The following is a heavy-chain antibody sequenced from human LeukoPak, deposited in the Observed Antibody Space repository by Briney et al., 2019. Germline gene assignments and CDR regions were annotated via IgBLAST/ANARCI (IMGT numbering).Heavy chain of an antibody. CDR2: ISSGGTTI. V-gene: IGHV3-48*03. CDR1: GMSFSSYE. CDR3: ASARLYSSSWYCYFDY. J-gene: IGHJ4*02. Sequence: PGGSLRLSCAASGMSFSSYEMNWVRQAPGKGLEWVSYISSGGTTIYYADSVKGRFTISRDNAKNSLYLQMNNLRAEDTAVYYCASARLYSSSWYCYFDYWGRGTLVTVPS. D-gene: IGHD6-13*01.